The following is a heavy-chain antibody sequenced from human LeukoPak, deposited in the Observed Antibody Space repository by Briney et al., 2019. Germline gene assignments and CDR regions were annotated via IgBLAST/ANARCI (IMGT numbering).Heavy chain of an antibody. CDR2: ISSGSRYI. CDR3: AKCSGGNCYHSDDH. Sequence: GGSLRLSCAASGFTFSAHSMNWVRQAPGKGLEWVSSISSGSRYIYYADSVKGRFTISRDNATDSLYLQMNSLRAEDTAVYYCAKCSGGNCYHSDDHWGQGTLVTVSP. D-gene: IGHD2-15*01. V-gene: IGHV3-21*01. J-gene: IGHJ5*02. CDR1: GFTFSAHS.